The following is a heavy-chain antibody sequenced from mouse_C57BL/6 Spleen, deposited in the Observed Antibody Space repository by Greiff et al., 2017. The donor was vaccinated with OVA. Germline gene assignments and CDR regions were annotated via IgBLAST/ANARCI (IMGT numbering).Heavy chain of an antibody. J-gene: IGHJ2*01. CDR3: ARLGTQTGTDY. Sequence: VKLQESGAELARPGASVKLSCKASGYTFTSYGISWVKQRTGQGLEWIGEIYPRSGNTYYNEKFKGKATLTADKSSSTAYMELRSLTSEDSAVYFCARLGTQTGTDYWGQGTTLTVSS. D-gene: IGHD4-1*01. CDR2: IYPRSGNT. V-gene: IGHV1-81*01. CDR1: GYTFTSYG.